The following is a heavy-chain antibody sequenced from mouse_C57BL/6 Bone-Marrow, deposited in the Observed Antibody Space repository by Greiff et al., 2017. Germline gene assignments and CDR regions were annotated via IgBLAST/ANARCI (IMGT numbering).Heavy chain of an antibody. CDR3: ARHVSITPYAMDY. CDR2: ISNGGGST. D-gene: IGHD1-1*01. Sequence: EVQLVESGGGLVQPGGSLKLSCAASGFTFSDYYMYWVRQTPEKRLEWVAYISNGGGSTYYPDTVKGRFTFSRDNAKNTLYLQMSRLKSEDTAMYYCARHVSITPYAMDYWGQGTSVTVSA. V-gene: IGHV5-12*01. J-gene: IGHJ4*01. CDR1: GFTFSDYY.